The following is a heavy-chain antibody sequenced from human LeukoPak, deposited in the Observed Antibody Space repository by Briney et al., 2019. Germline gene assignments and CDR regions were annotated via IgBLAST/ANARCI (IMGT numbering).Heavy chain of an antibody. CDR2: ISGSGGST. CDR1: GFTFSSYA. CDR3: AKALYSYGTFDY. J-gene: IGHJ4*02. D-gene: IGHD5-18*01. Sequence: GGSLRLSCAASGFTFSSYAMSWVRQAPGKGLEWVSAISGSGGSTYYADSVKGRFTISRDNSKNTLYLQMNSLRADDTAVYYCAKALYSYGTFDYWGQGTLVTVSS. V-gene: IGHV3-23*01.